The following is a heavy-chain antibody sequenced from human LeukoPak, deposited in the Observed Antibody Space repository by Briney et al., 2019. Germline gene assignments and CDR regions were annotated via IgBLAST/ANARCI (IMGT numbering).Heavy chain of an antibody. CDR1: GYSFTSYW. J-gene: IGHJ5*02. Sequence: GESLKISCKCSGYSFTSYWIGWVRQMPGKGLEWMGIIYPGDSDTRYSPSFQGQVTISADKSISTAYLQWSSLKASDTAMYYCARRHYYDSSGFPGDWFDPWGQGTLVTVSS. CDR2: IYPGDSDT. V-gene: IGHV5-51*01. CDR3: ARRHYYDSSGFPGDWFDP. D-gene: IGHD3-22*01.